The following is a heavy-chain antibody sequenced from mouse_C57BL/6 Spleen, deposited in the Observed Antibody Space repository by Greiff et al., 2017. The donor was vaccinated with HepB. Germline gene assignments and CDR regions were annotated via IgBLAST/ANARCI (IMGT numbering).Heavy chain of an antibody. Sequence: VQLQQSGPELVKPGASVKMSCKASGYTFTDYNMHWVKQSHGKSLEWIGYINPNNGGTSYNQKFKGKATLTVNKSSSTAYMELRSLTSEDSAVYYCAREFITTVVATENWYFDVWGTGTTVTVSS. D-gene: IGHD1-1*01. CDR1: GYTFTDYN. V-gene: IGHV1-22*01. CDR3: AREFITTVVATENWYFDV. J-gene: IGHJ1*03. CDR2: INPNNGGT.